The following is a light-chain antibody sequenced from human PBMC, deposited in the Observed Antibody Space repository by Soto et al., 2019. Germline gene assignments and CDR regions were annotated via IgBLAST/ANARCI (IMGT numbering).Light chain of an antibody. V-gene: IGKV3-20*01. CDR1: QNVNNR. J-gene: IGKJ1*01. Sequence: EILLTQSPGSLSVFPGERASLSCRASQNVNNRLAWYQQKAGQAPSLLISGASSRATGIPDRFSGSGSGTEFTLTISRLEPEDFAVDYCQQYGSSGTFGQGTKVDIK. CDR3: QQYGSSGT. CDR2: GAS.